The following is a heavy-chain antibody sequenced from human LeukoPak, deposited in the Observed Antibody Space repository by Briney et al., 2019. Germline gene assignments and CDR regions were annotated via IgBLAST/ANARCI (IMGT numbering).Heavy chain of an antibody. CDR1: GYTFTSYG. D-gene: IGHD4-17*01. J-gene: IGHJ5*02. CDR3: ARWVATVTILRANWFDP. Sequence: EASVKVSCKASGYTFTSYGISWVRQAPGQGLEWMGWISAYNGNTNYAQKLQGRVTMTTDTSTSTAYMELRSLRSDDTAVYYCARWVATVTILRANWFDPWGQGTLVTVSS. V-gene: IGHV1-18*01. CDR2: ISAYNGNT.